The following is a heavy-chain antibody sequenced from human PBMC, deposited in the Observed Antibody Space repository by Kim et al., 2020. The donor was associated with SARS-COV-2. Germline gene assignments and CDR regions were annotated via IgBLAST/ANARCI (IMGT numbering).Heavy chain of an antibody. V-gene: IGHV4-31*03. Sequence: SETLSPTCTVSGGSISSGGYYWSWIRQHPGKGLEWIGYIYYSGSTYYNPSLKSRVTISVDTSKNQFSLKLSSVTAADTAVYYCARVGELLTGYFDGIDYWGQGTLVTVSS. CDR1: GGSISSGGYY. D-gene: IGHD3-9*01. CDR3: ARVGELLTGYFDGIDY. J-gene: IGHJ4*02. CDR2: IYYSGST.